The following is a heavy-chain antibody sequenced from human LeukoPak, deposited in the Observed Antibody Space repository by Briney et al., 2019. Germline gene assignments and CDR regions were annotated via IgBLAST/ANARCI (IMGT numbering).Heavy chain of an antibody. Sequence: GASLRLSCAASGFTFSSYAMSGVREAPGKGLEWVSAISGSGGNTYYADSVKGRFTISRDNSKNTLYLHMNSLRAEDTAVYYCSKAAPGSGYYLFDYWGQGTLVTVSS. J-gene: IGHJ4*02. D-gene: IGHD3-22*01. CDR3: SKAAPGSGYYLFDY. CDR2: ISGSGGNT. V-gene: IGHV3-23*01. CDR1: GFTFSSYA.